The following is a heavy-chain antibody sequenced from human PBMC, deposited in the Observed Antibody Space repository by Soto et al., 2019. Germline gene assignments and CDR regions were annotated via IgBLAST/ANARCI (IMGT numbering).Heavy chain of an antibody. J-gene: IGHJ6*04. CDR2: ISGSGGST. Sequence: GGSLRLSCAASGFTFSSYAMSWVRQAPGKGLEWVSAISGSGGSTYYADSVKGRFTISRDNSKNTLYLQMNSLRAEDTAVYYCAKDNGAIFGMGRVMDVWGKGTTVTVSS. V-gene: IGHV3-23*01. D-gene: IGHD3-3*01. CDR1: GFTFSSYA. CDR3: AKDNGAIFGMGRVMDV.